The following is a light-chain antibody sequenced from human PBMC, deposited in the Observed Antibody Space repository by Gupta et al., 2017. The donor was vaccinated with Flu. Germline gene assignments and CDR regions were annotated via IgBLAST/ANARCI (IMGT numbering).Light chain of an antibody. CDR2: KDN. J-gene: IGLJ1*01. CDR1: KLGNKY. CDR3: QAWDTNTHV. Sequence: SYQLIHAPPVSVSPGQASTMTCSGNKLGNKYTCWYQQKPGQSPVLVIYKDNKRPSGIPERFSGSNYGNTATLTISGTQDQDEDDYYCQAWDTNTHVFGTGTKVTV. V-gene: IGLV3-1*01.